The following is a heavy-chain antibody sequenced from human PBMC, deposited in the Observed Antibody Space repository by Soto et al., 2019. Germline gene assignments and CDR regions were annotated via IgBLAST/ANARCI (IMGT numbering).Heavy chain of an antibody. CDR1: GFXFSSYA. D-gene: IGHD3-3*01. CDR2: ISGSGGST. CDR3: AGNYDSWPSYYYGMDV. J-gene: IGHJ6*02. V-gene: IGHV3-23*01. Sequence: PGGSLXLSCAASGFXFSSYAMSWVRQAPGKGLEWVSAISGSGGSTYYADSVRGRFTISRDNSKNTLYLQMNSLRAEDTAVYYCAGNYDSWPSYYYGMDVWGQGTTVTVSS.